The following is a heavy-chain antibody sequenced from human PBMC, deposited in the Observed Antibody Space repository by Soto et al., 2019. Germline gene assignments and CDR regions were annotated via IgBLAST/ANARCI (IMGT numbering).Heavy chain of an antibody. J-gene: IGHJ5*02. CDR2: IIPIFGTA. CDR1: GGTFSSYA. CDR3: AREGGYYYDSSGYYLNWFDP. V-gene: IGHV1-69*06. D-gene: IGHD3-22*01. Sequence: SVKVSCKASGGTFSSYAISWVRQAPGQGLEWMGGIIPIFGTANYAQKFQGRVTITADKSTSTAYMELSSLRSEDTAVYYCAREGGYYYDSSGYYLNWFDPWGQGTLVTV.